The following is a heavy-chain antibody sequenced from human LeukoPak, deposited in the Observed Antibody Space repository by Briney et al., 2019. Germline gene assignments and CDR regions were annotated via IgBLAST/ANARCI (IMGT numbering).Heavy chain of an antibody. CDR2: INSDGRST. Sequence: GGSLRLSCAASGFTFNSYWMHWVRHAPGKGLVWVSRINSDGRSTSNADSVKGRFTISRDNSKNPLYRQMNSLRAEDTAVYYCARETRWGPDYWGQGTLVTVSS. V-gene: IGHV3-74*01. D-gene: IGHD7-27*01. CDR1: GFTFNSYW. CDR3: ARETRWGPDY. J-gene: IGHJ4*02.